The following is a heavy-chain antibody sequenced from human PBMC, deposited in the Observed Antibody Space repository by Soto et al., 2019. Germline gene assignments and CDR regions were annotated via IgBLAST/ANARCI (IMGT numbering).Heavy chain of an antibody. Sequence: SETLSLTCTVSGGSISSYYWSWIRQPPGKGLEWIGYIYYSGSTNYNPSLKSRVTISVDTSKNQFSLKLSSVTAADTAVYYCARVAPPYSSSWYRGNWFDPWGQGTLVTVSS. J-gene: IGHJ5*02. D-gene: IGHD6-13*01. CDR2: IYYSGST. V-gene: IGHV4-59*01. CDR3: ARVAPPYSSSWYRGNWFDP. CDR1: GGSISSYY.